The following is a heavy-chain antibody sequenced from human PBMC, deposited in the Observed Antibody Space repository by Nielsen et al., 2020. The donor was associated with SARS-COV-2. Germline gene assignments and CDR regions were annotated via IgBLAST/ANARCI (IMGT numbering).Heavy chain of an antibody. Sequence: SVKVSCKVSGGSFRTYAISWVRQAPGQGLEWMGRVVPLDDMTNYAQKFQDRVTITADTSTSTAYMELSSLRSEDTAVYFCASAIHFDFWSGYPLYYMDVWGKGTPVTVSS. CDR3: ASAIHFDFWSGYPLYYMDV. CDR2: VVPLDDMT. J-gene: IGHJ6*03. D-gene: IGHD3-3*01. CDR1: GGSFRTYA. V-gene: IGHV1-69*10.